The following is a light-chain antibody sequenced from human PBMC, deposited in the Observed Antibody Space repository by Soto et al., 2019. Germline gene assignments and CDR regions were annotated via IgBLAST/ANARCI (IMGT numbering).Light chain of an antibody. CDR2: TNS. Sequence: QSVLTQPPSASGTPGQRVTISCSGVSSNIGSNAVNWYQQFPGAAPQLLIYTNSQRPSGVPDRCSGSKSGTSASLAITGLQSEDEADYHCAAWDDSLNALVFGGGTKLTVL. CDR3: AAWDDSLNALV. V-gene: IGLV1-44*01. CDR1: SSNIGSNA. J-gene: IGLJ3*02.